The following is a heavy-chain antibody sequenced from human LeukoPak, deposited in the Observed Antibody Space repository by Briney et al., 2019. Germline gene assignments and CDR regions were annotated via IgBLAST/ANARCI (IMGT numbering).Heavy chain of an antibody. CDR2: ISYNGGEK. CDR3: TGEFRDRNYDFDY. D-gene: IGHD4-11*01. V-gene: IGHV3-30*04. CDR1: GFTFSNYA. Sequence: GGSLRLSCAASGFTFSNYAMNWGRQAPGKGLEWVSFISYNGGEKYYPDSVKGRFTISRDNSKNTLYLEMDSLTVENTAVYYCTGEFRDRNYDFDYWGQGTLVTVSS. J-gene: IGHJ4*02.